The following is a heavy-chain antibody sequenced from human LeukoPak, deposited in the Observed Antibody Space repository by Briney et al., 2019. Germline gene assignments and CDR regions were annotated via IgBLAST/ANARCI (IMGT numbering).Heavy chain of an antibody. V-gene: IGHV1-69*05. CDR1: GGTFSSYA. CDR2: IIPIFGTA. CDR3: ASSLAYCGGDCYLHAFDI. J-gene: IGHJ3*02. Sequence: SVKVSCKASGGTFSSYAISWVRQAPGQGLEWMGGIIPIFGTANYAQKFQGRVTITTDESTSTAYMELSSLRSEDTAVYYCASSLAYCGGDCYLHAFDIWGQGTMVTVSS. D-gene: IGHD2-21*01.